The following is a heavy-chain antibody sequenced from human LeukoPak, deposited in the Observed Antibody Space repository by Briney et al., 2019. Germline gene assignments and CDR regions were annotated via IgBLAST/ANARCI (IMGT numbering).Heavy chain of an antibody. J-gene: IGHJ4*02. V-gene: IGHV3-7*03. CDR1: GFPFSSYS. Sequence: GGSLRLSCAASGFPFSSYSMTWVRQAPGKGLEWVANIKPDGTTKFYVDSVKGRFAISRDNALNSLYLQMNSLRAEDTAIYYCARSIPYGTTWYGRSDYWGQGTLVTVSS. CDR2: IKPDGTTK. CDR3: ARSIPYGTTWYGRSDY. D-gene: IGHD6-13*01.